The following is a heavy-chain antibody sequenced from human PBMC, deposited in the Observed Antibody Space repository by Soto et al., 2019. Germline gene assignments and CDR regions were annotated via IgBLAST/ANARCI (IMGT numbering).Heavy chain of an antibody. D-gene: IGHD3-10*01. CDR2: ISAYNGNT. V-gene: IGHV1-18*01. CDR3: AGDKRFRELWFGEFCAFDY. J-gene: IGHJ4*02. Sequence: ASVKVSCKASGYTFTSYGISWVRQAPGQGLEWMGWISAYNGNTNYAQKLQGRVTMTTDTSTSTAYLELRSLRSDDTAVYYCAGDKRFRELWFGEFCAFDYWGQGTLVTVSS. CDR1: GYTFTSYG.